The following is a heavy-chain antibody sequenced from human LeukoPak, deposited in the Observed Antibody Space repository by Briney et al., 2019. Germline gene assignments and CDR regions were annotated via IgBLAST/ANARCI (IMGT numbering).Heavy chain of an antibody. D-gene: IGHD3-22*01. CDR1: GFTFSNAW. V-gene: IGHV3-15*01. CDR2: IKSKTDGGTT. J-gene: IGHJ4*02. Sequence: GGSLRLSCAASGFTFSNAWMSWVRQAPGKGLEWVGRIKSKTDGGTTDYAAPVKGRFTISRDDSKNTLYLQMNSLKTEDTAVYYCTTAYSYDSSGYYFDYWGQGTLVTVSS. CDR3: TTAYSYDSSGYYFDY.